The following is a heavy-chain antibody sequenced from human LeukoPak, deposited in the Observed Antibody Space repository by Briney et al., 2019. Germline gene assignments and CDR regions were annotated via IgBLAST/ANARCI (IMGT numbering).Heavy chain of an antibody. V-gene: IGHV3-23*01. CDR2: ISGSGGST. CDR3: AKEAQQLVLEARSYYYYMDV. D-gene: IGHD6-13*01. CDR1: GFTFSSYA. Sequence: GGSLRLSCAASGFTFSSYAMSWVRQAPGKGLEWVSAISGSGGSTYYADSVKGRFTISRDNSKNTLYLQMNSLRAEDTAVYYCAKEAQQLVLEARSYYYYMDVWGKGTTVTVSS. J-gene: IGHJ6*03.